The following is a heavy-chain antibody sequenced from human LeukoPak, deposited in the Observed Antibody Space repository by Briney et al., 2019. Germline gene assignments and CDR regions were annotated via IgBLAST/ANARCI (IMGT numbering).Heavy chain of an antibody. V-gene: IGHV1-18*01. J-gene: IGHJ4*02. D-gene: IGHD1-20*01. Sequence: GASVKVSCKASGYTFTSYGISWVRQAPGQGLEWMGWISAYNGNTNYAQKLQGRVTMTTDTSTSTAYMELRSLRSDDTAVYYCARDGYNWNVASPGGYWGQGTLVTVSS. CDR2: ISAYNGNT. CDR1: GYTFTSYG. CDR3: ARDGYNWNVASPGGY.